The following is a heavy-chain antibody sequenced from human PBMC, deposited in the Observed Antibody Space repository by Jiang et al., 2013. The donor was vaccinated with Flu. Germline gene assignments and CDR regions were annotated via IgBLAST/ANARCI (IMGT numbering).Heavy chain of an antibody. CDR1: GYIFTSHY. CDR3: ARAPDSTGYFGLDV. Sequence: SGAEVKKPGASVKVSCKASGYIFTSHYMHWVRQAPGQGLEWMAIINPSNGGTNYAQKFQGRVTLTRDASTSTVYMELSSLRSEDTATYYCARAPDSTGYFGLDVWGLGTTVTVSS. CDR2: INPSNGGT. J-gene: IGHJ6*04. D-gene: IGHD2/OR15-2a*01. V-gene: IGHV1-46*01.